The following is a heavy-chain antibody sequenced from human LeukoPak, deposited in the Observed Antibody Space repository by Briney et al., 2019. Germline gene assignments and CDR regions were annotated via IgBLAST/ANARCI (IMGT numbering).Heavy chain of an antibody. D-gene: IGHD3-10*01. CDR3: ARDRGNLGDYYGSGSYYNSFDY. J-gene: IGHJ4*02. CDR2: ISSSSSYI. CDR1: GFTFSSYS. V-gene: IGHV3-21*01. Sequence: PGGSLRLSCAASGFTFSSYSMNWVRQAPGKGLEWVSSISSSSSYIYYADSVKGRFTISRDNAKNSLYLQMNSLRAEDTAVYYCARDRGNLGDYYGSGSYYNSFDYWGQGTLVTVSS.